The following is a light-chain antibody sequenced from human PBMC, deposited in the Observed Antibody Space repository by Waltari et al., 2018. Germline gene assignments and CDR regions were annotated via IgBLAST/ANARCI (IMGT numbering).Light chain of an antibody. CDR3: QQRSNWPPIT. CDR2: PAS. V-gene: IGKV3-11*01. Sequence: EIVLTQSPATLSLSPGDRASLSCRASHSVSNYLAWYQQKPGQAPRLLIYPASNRATGIPARFSGSGSGTDFTLTISSLEPEDFAVYYCQQRSNWPPITFGQGTRLEIK. J-gene: IGKJ5*01. CDR1: HSVSNY.